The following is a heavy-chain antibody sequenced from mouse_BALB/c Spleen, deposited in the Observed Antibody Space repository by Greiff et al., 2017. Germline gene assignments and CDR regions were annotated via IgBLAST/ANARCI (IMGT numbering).Heavy chain of an antibody. CDR2: ISYSGST. D-gene: IGHD1-1*01. CDR1: GDSITSGY. Sequence: EVQLQQSGPSLVKPSQTLSLTCSVTGDSITSGYWNWIRKFPGNKLEYMGYISYSGSTYYNPSLKSRISITRDTSKNQYYLQLNSVTTEDTATYYCASPSYYGSSYGAMDYWGQGTSVTVSS. V-gene: IGHV3-8*02. J-gene: IGHJ4*01. CDR3: ASPSYYGSSYGAMDY.